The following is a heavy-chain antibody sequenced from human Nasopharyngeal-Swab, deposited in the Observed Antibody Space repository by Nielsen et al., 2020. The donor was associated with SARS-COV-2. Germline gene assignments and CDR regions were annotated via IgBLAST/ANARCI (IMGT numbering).Heavy chain of an antibody. CDR1: GFTFNNYA. Sequence: GESLKISCAASGFTFNNYAMSWVRQAPGKGLEWVSAIRGSGGTTYYADSVKGRFTISRDNSKNTLYLQMNSLRAEDTAVYYCAKDPGIQYQLLWWNWFDPWGQGTLVTVSS. D-gene: IGHD2-2*01. J-gene: IGHJ5*02. V-gene: IGHV3-23*01. CDR3: AKDPGIQYQLLWWNWFDP. CDR2: IRGSGGTT.